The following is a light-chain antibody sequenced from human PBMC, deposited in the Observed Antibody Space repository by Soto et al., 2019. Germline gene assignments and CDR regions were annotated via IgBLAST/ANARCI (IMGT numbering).Light chain of an antibody. Sequence: QAALPDPASVSGSPGQSITISCTGTSSDVGGYNYVSWYQQHPGKAPKLMIYEVSNRPSGVSNRFSGSKSGNTASLTISGLQAEDEADYYCSSYTSSSTLLYVFGTGTKVTVL. CDR1: SSDVGGYNY. V-gene: IGLV2-14*01. CDR2: EVS. J-gene: IGLJ1*01. CDR3: SSYTSSSTLLYV.